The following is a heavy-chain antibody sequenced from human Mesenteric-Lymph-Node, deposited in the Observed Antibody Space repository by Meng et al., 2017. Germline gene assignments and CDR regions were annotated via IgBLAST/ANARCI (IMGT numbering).Heavy chain of an antibody. CDR1: GGSISSYY. CDR2: IYYSGST. Sequence: GSLRLSCTVSGGSISSYYWSWIRQPPGKGLEWIGYIYYSGSTNYNPSLKSRLTISVDTSKNQFSLKLSSVTAADTAVYYCARVRWRGPFDYWGQGTLVTVSS. J-gene: IGHJ4*02. V-gene: IGHV4-59*01. D-gene: IGHD4-23*01. CDR3: ARVRWRGPFDY.